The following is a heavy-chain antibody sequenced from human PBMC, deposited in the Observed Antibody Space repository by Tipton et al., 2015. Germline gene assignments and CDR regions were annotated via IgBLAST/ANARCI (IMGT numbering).Heavy chain of an antibody. Sequence: SLRLSCAASGITFSSYAMSWVRQAPGKGLEWVSSIIHSGGRTFYAESVKGRFTISRDNSKNILYLQMNSLRAEDTAVYYCARHGFLGDSFDIWGRGTMVAVSS. J-gene: IGHJ3*02. D-gene: IGHD2/OR15-2a*01. CDR3: ARHGFLGDSFDI. V-gene: IGHV3-23*01. CDR2: IIHSGGRT. CDR1: GITFSSYA.